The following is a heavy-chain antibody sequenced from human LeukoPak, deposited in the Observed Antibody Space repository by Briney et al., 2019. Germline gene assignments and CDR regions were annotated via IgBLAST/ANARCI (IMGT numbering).Heavy chain of an antibody. CDR3: ARERQDTVIHSGAFDI. CDR2: IASDGSHT. D-gene: IGHD2-21*02. Sequence: GRSLRVSCAASGFTFSNYFMHWVRQAPGKGLEWVADIASDGSHTFYVESVKGRFTISRDNSKNTLYLQMNSLGPEDTAVYFCARERQDTVIHSGAFDIWGQGTMVTVSS. CDR1: GFTFSNYF. J-gene: IGHJ3*02. V-gene: IGHV3-30-3*01.